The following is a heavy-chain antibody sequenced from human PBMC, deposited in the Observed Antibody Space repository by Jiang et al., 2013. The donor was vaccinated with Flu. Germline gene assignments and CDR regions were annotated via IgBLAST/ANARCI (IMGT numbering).Heavy chain of an antibody. Sequence: VQLLESGGGLVQPRGSLRLSCAASGFTFSSYEMNWVRQAPGKGLEWVSYISSSGSTTYYADSVKGRFTISRDNAKNSLYLQMNSLRAEDTAAYYCARGKVIAAPGICHYWGQGNPGHRLV. J-gene: IGHJ4*02. CDR3: ARGKVIAAPGICHY. V-gene: IGHV3-48*03. D-gene: IGHD6-13*01. CDR1: GFTFSSYE. CDR2: ISSSGSTT.